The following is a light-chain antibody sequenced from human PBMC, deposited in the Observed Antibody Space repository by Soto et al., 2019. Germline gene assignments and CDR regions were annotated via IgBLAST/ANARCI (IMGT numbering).Light chain of an antibody. CDR3: QVCDSSSDYVV. CDR1: NIGSKS. J-gene: IGLJ2*01. V-gene: IGLV3-21*04. CDR2: YDT. Sequence: SYELTQPPSVSVAPGKTAGITCGGNNIGSKSVHWYQQKPGQAPVLVIFYDTDRPSGIPERFSGSNSGNTATLTISRVEAGDEADYYCQVCDSSSDYVVFGGGTKLTVL.